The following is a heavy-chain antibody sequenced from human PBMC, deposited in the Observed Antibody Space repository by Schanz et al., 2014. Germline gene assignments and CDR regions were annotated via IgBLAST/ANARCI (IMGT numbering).Heavy chain of an antibody. D-gene: IGHD2-2*01. CDR1: GFTFSSYA. CDR2: ISNDGSIK. Sequence: QVQMVESGGGVVQPGRSLRLSCAASGFTFSSYAMHWVRQAPGKGLEWVALISNDGSIKYYADSVKGRFTISRDNSKNTLYLQMNSLRAEDTAVYYCAKDLLYGAPMPLNHLDYWGQGTLVTVSS. J-gene: IGHJ4*02. CDR3: AKDLLYGAPMPLNHLDY. V-gene: IGHV3-30-3*01.